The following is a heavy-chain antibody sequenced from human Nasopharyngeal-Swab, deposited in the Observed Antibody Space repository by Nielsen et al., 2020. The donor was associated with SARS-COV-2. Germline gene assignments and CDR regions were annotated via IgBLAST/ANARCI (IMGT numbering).Heavy chain of an antibody. CDR3: ARGSCSGGSCSPYTWFDP. CDR1: GCSISSYY. D-gene: IGHD2-15*01. CDR2: LYNSGSI. J-gene: IGHJ5*02. Sequence: SETLSLTCTVSGCSISSYYWSWIRQSPGKGLEWIGYLYNSGSIKYNPSLKSRVTISVDTSKNQFSLNLRSVTAADTAVYYCARGSCSGGSCSPYTWFDPWGQGTLVTVSS. V-gene: IGHV4-59*13.